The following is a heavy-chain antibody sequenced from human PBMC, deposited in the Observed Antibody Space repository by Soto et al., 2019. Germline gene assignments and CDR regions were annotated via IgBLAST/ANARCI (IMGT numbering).Heavy chain of an antibody. Sequence: KTSETLSLTCSVSGGSISSTSYYWAWIRQPPGKGLDWVATIYYNGRPYYNPSLKSRATISVDTSRNQFSLRLGSVTAADTAVYYCARYFDTSDRPYFHHWGQGTLVTVSS. CDR1: GGSISSTSYY. CDR2: IYYNGRP. V-gene: IGHV4-39*01. J-gene: IGHJ1*01. D-gene: IGHD3-22*01. CDR3: ARYFDTSDRPYFHH.